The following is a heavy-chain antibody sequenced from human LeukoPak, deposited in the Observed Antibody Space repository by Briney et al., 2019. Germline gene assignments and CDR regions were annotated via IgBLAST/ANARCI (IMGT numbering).Heavy chain of an antibody. D-gene: IGHD6-13*01. Sequence: KPSETLSLNCTVSGGSISSYYWSWIRQPAGKGLGLIGRIYTSGSTNYNPSLKSRVTMSVDTSKNQFSLKLSSVTAADTAVYYCARDLGGYSRNFDYWGQGTLVTVSS. J-gene: IGHJ4*02. CDR3: ARDLGGYSRNFDY. V-gene: IGHV4-4*07. CDR2: IYTSGST. CDR1: GGSISSYY.